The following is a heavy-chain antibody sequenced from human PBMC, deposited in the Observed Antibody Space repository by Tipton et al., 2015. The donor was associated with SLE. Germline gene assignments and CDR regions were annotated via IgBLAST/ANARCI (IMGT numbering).Heavy chain of an antibody. Sequence: GLVKPSETLSLTCSVSGDSISSRSHYWGWIRQPPGKGLEWIGSIHYSGSTYDNPSLKSRVTISVDTSKNQFSLKLSSVAAADTAVYYCARQVYGDYSPNWFDPWGQGILVTVSS. D-gene: IGHD4-17*01. CDR2: IHYSGST. CDR1: GDSISSRSHY. V-gene: IGHV4-39*07. CDR3: ARQVYGDYSPNWFDP. J-gene: IGHJ5*02.